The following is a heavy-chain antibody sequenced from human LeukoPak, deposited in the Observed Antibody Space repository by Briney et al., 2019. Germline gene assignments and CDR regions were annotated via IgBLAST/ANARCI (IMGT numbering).Heavy chain of an antibody. CDR3: ARGVGSGSRLRAGDY. CDR2: IYSGGST. CDR1: GFTVSSNY. V-gene: IGHV3-53*01. J-gene: IGHJ4*02. Sequence: GGSLRPSCAASGFTVSSNYMSWVRQAPGKGLEWVSVIYSGGSTYYADSVKGRFTISRDNSKNTLYLQMNSLRAEDTAVYYCARGVGSGSRLRAGDYWGQGTLVTVSS. D-gene: IGHD1-26*01.